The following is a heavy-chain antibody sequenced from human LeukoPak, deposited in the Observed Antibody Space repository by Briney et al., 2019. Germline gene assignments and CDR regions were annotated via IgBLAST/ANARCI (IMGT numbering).Heavy chain of an antibody. Sequence: GGSLRLSCAASGFTFSDSWMSWVRQAPGKGPEWVAVISFDGSNKYYADSVKGRFTISRDNSKNTLYLQVSAEDTAIYYCARGYASTSQLDPWGQGTLVTVSS. CDR2: ISFDGSNK. CDR1: GFTFSDSW. V-gene: IGHV3-30*03. J-gene: IGHJ5*02. D-gene: IGHD6-13*01. CDR3: ARGYASTSQLDP.